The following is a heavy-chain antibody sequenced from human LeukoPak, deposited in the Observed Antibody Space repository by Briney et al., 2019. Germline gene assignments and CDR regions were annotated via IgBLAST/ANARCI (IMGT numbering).Heavy chain of an antibody. D-gene: IGHD1-26*01. V-gene: IGHV3-30*02. CDR1: GFTFSSYG. J-gene: IGHJ4*02. CDR3: ARDLSGSLTIDY. CDR2: IRYDGSNK. Sequence: GGSLRLSCAASGFTFSSYGMHWVRQAPGKGLEWVAFIRYDGSNKYYADSVKGRFTISRDNSKNTLYLQMNSLRAEDTAVYYCARDLSGSLTIDYWGQGTLVTVSS.